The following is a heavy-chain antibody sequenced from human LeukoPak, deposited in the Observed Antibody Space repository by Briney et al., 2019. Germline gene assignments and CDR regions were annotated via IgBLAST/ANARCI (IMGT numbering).Heavy chain of an antibody. J-gene: IGHJ3*02. CDR2: IDGSGST. CDR3: ARVISRAFDT. D-gene: IGHD2/OR15-2a*01. V-gene: IGHV4-39*06. CDR1: GGSISSSSYY. Sequence: PSETLSLTCTVSGGSISSSSYYWGWIRPPPGKGLEWIGCIDGSGSTYYNPSLKSRVTISVDTSKNQFPLKLSSVTAADTAVYYCARVISRAFDTWGQGTMVTVSS.